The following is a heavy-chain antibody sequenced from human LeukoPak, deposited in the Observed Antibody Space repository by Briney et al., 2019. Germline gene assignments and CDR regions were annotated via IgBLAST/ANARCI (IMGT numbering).Heavy chain of an antibody. CDR1: GYTFTGYY. CDR3: ARVRRDGNYRNWFDP. J-gene: IGHJ5*02. Sequence: ASVKVSCKASGYTFTGYYMHWVRQAPGQGLEWMGWINPNSGGTNYAQKFQGRVTMTRDTSISTAYMELSRLRSDDTAVCYCARVRRDGNYRNWFDPWGQGTLVTVSS. CDR2: INPNSGGT. V-gene: IGHV1-2*02. D-gene: IGHD4-17*01.